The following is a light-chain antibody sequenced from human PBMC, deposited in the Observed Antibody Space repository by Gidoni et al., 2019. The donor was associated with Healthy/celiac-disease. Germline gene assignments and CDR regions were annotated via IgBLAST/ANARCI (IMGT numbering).Light chain of an antibody. CDR2: GAS. CDR3: QQYNNWPMYT. J-gene: IGKJ2*01. V-gene: IGKV3-15*01. CDR1: QSVSSN. Sequence: EIVMTQSPATLSVSPGERATLSCRASQSVSSNLAWYQQRPGQAPRLHIHGASTRATGIPARFSGSGSGTEFTLTISSLQSEDFAVYYCQQYNNWPMYTFGQGTKLEIK.